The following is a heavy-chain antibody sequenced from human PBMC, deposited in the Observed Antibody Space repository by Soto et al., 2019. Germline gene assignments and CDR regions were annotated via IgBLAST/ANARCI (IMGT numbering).Heavy chain of an antibody. D-gene: IGHD1-26*01. Sequence: SETLSLTCAVYGGSFSGYYWSWIRQPPGKGLEWIGEINHSGSTNYNPSLKSRVTISVDTSKNQFSLKLSSVTAADTAVYYCARQTLVGATETNWFDPWGQGTLDTVSS. J-gene: IGHJ5*02. CDR2: INHSGST. V-gene: IGHV4-34*01. CDR3: ARQTLVGATETNWFDP. CDR1: GGSFSGYY.